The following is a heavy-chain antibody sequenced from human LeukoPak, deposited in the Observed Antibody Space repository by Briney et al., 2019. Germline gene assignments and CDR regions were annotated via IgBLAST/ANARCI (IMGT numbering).Heavy chain of an antibody. CDR2: LIGSSGST. Sequence: TSETLSLTCTVSGGSISSYYWSWIRQPPGKGLEWVSVLIGSSGSTDYADSVKGRFTISRDKSKNTLFLQMNSLRAEDTAIYFCAKGAYDYIEMGYFDSWGQGTLVTVSS. CDR3: AKGAYDYIEMGYFDS. J-gene: IGHJ4*02. CDR1: GGSISSYY. D-gene: IGHD5-12*01. V-gene: IGHV3-23*01.